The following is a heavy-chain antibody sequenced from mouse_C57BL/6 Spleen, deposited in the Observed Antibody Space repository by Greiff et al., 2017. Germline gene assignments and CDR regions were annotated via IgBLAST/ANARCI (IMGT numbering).Heavy chain of an antibody. D-gene: IGHD1-1*01. V-gene: IGHV1-82*01. CDR2: IYPGDGDT. CDR1: GYAFSSSW. Sequence: QVQLQQSGPELVKPGASVKISCKASGYAFSSSWMNWVKQRPGKGLEWIGRIYPGDGDTNYNGKFKGKATLTADKSSSTAYMQLSSLTSEDSAVYFCARTFPYTTVVAKGYFDVWGTGTTVTVSS. J-gene: IGHJ1*03. CDR3: ARTFPYTTVVAKGYFDV.